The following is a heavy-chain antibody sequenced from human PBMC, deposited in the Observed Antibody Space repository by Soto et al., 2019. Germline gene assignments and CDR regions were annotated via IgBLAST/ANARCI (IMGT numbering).Heavy chain of an antibody. V-gene: IGHV3-30-3*01. CDR2: ISYDGSNK. CDR3: ARPLWRDDYNWGYFDL. Sequence: QVQLVESGGGVVQPGRSLRLSCAASGFTFSSYAMHWVRQAPGMGLEWVAVISYDGSNKYYADSVKGRFTISRDNSKNTLYLQMHSLRSEDTAVYYCARPLWRDDYNWGYFDLWGRGTLVTVSS. D-gene: IGHD4-4*01. J-gene: IGHJ2*01. CDR1: GFTFSSYA.